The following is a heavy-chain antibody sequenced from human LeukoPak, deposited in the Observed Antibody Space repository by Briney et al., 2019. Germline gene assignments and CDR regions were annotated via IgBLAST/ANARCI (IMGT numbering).Heavy chain of an antibody. D-gene: IGHD4-17*01. CDR2: INHSGST. Sequence: SETLSLTCAVYGGSFSGYYWSWIRQPPGKGLEWIGEINHSGSTNYNPSLKSRVTISVDTSKNQFSLKLSSVTAADTAVYYCAGDYGDNYGFYMDVWGKGTTVTVSS. CDR3: AGDYGDNYGFYMDV. J-gene: IGHJ6*03. CDR1: GGSFSGYY. V-gene: IGHV4-34*01.